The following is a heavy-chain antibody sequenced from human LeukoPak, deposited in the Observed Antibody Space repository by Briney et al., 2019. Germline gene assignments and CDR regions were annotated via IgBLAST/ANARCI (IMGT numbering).Heavy chain of an antibody. V-gene: IGHV3-15*01. CDR2: IKTKSDRGTT. Sequence: GGSLRLSCAASGFTFSSYVMTWVRQAPGKGLEWVGRIKTKSDRGTTDYAAPVKGRFTITRDDSKSTLYLQMDSLKTDDTAMYYCTTGHYSTSGDYWGQGTLVTVSS. D-gene: IGHD6-6*01. J-gene: IGHJ4*02. CDR3: TTGHYSTSGDY. CDR1: GFTFSSYV.